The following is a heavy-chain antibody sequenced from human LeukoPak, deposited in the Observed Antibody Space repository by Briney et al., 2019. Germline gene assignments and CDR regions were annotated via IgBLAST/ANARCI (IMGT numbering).Heavy chain of an antibody. D-gene: IGHD3-22*01. CDR1: GFTLSSYW. J-gene: IGHJ4*02. CDR3: AGDPYDSRWGRCYFDH. Sequence: GGSLRLSCAASGFTLSSYWMSWVRQAPGKGLEWLSNIKQGGSAKYYVDSVKGRFTISRDNAKNSLYLQMNSLRAEDTAVYYCAGDPYDSRWGRCYFDHWGQGNRVTVSS. CDR2: IKQGGSAK. V-gene: IGHV3-7*04.